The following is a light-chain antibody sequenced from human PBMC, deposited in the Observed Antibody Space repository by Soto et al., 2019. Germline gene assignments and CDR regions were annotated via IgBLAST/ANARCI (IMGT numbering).Light chain of an antibody. CDR1: QSVSSN. V-gene: IGKV3-15*01. J-gene: IGKJ1*01. CDR2: GAS. CDR3: QHFHNWPPWT. Sequence: EVVMTQSPDTLSVSPGERATLSCRARQSVSSNLAWYQQKPGQAPRLLIYGASTRATGVPARFSGSGSGTEFTLTISSLQSDDVAVYYCQHFHNWPPWTFGQGTRVEIK.